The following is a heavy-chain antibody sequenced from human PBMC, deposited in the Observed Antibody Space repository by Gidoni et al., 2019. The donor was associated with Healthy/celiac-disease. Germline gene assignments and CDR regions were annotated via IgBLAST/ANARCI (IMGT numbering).Heavy chain of an antibody. Sequence: QLQLQESGPGLVKPSETLSLTCTVSGCSIRSRSSYWGWIRQPPGKGLEWIGSIYYSGSTYYNPSLKSRVTISVDTSKNQFPLKLSSVTAADTAVYYCARSTGYSSSWYAPKNWFDPWGQGTLVTVSS. V-gene: IGHV4-39*07. CDR1: GCSIRSRSSY. J-gene: IGHJ5*02. CDR3: ARSTGYSSSWYAPKNWFDP. CDR2: IYYSGST. D-gene: IGHD6-13*01.